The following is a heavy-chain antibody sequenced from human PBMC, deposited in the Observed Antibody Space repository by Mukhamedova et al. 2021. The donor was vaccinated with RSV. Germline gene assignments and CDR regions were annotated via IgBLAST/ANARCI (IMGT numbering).Heavy chain of an antibody. CDR2: INHGGGT. CDR3: APLLGGYSDYRY. V-gene: IGHV4-34*01. D-gene: IGHD4-11*01. Sequence: GEINHGGGTNYSPSLKGRVTISLNTPKNQFSLRLTSVTALDTAMYYCAPLLGGYSDYRYWGQGTPVTVSS. J-gene: IGHJ4*02.